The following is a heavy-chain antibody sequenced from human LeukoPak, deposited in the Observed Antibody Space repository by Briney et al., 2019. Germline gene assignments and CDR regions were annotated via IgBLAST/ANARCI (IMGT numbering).Heavy chain of an antibody. CDR1: GFTFSGSA. CDR2: VRSKANSYAT. D-gene: IGHD3-22*01. J-gene: IGHJ3*02. V-gene: IGHV3-73*01. CDR3: ATPVLYDSSGYPNDAFDI. Sequence: GGSLRLSCAASGFTFSGSAMLWVRPASGKGLEWVGSVRSKANSYATAYAASVTGRFTISRDDSKNTAYLQMNSLKTEDTAVYYCATPVLYDSSGYPNDAFDIWGQGTMVTVSS.